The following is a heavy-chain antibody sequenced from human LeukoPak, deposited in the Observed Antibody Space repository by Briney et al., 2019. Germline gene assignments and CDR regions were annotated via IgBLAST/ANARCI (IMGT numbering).Heavy chain of an antibody. Sequence: GGSLRLSCAASGFTFDDYAMHWVRQAPGKGLEWVSGISWNSGSIGYADSVKGRFTISRDNAKNSLYLQMNSLRAEDTALYYCAKDIHDSGPSCFDYWGQGTLVTVSS. CDR3: AKDIHDSGPSCFDY. CDR2: ISWNSGSI. D-gene: IGHD3-22*01. V-gene: IGHV3-9*01. J-gene: IGHJ4*02. CDR1: GFTFDDYA.